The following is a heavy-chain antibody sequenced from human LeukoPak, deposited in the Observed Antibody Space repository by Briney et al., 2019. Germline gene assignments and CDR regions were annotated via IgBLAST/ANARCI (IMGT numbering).Heavy chain of an antibody. D-gene: IGHD6-6*01. CDR2: INHSGST. CDR3: ARGLYSSSIV. V-gene: IGHV4-39*07. CDR1: GGSISSSSYY. Sequence: SETLSLTCTVSGGSISSSSYYWSWIRQPPGKGLEWIGEINHSGSTNYNPSLKSRVTISVDTSKNQFSLKLSSVTAADTAVYYCARGLYSSSIVWGQGTLVTVSS. J-gene: IGHJ4*02.